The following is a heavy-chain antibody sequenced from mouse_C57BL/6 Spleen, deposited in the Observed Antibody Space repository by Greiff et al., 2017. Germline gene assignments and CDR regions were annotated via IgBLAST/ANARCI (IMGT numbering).Heavy chain of an antibody. CDR1: GYTFTNYW. CDR2: IYPGGGYT. V-gene: IGHV1-63*01. D-gene: IGHD2-13*01. J-gene: IGHJ2*01. Sequence: VQLQQSGAELVRPGTSVKMSCKASGYTFTNYWIGWAKQRPGHGLEWIGDIYPGGGYTNYNEKFKGKATLTADKSSSTAYMQFSSLTSEDSAIYYCARMTVYDFDDWGQGTTLTVSS. CDR3: ARMTVYDFDD.